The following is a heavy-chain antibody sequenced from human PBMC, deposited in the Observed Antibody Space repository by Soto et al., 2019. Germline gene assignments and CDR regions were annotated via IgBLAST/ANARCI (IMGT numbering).Heavy chain of an antibody. J-gene: IGHJ6*03. V-gene: IGHV3-33*01. CDR1: GFTFSIYA. Sequence: PGGSLRLSCAASGFTFSIYAMPWVRQAPGKGLEWVAVIWYDGSNKYYADSVKGRFTISRDNSKNTLYLQMNGRRSEATAEYYSVREFQTATRNYSYCYTDDWGKGTTVTVSS. CDR3: VREFQTATRNYSYCYTDD. CDR2: IWYDGSNK. D-gene: IGHD2-15*01.